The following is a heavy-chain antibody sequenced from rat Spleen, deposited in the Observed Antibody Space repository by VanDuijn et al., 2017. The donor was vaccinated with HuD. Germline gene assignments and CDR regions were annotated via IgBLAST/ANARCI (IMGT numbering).Heavy chain of an antibody. CDR2: IWGDGST. J-gene: IGHJ2*01. CDR3: ARSDYSSPYYFDY. D-gene: IGHD1-2*01. Sequence: QVQLKESGPGLVQPSQTLSLTCTVSGFSLISYAVNWVRQPPGKGLEWMGGIWGDGSTNYNSALKSRLSISRDTSKSQLFLQMNDLQTEDTAMYFCARSDYSSPYYFDYWGQGVMVTVSS. V-gene: IGHV2S61*01. CDR1: GFSLISYA.